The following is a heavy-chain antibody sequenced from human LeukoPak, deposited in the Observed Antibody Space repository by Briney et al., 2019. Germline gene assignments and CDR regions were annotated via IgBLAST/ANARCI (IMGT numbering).Heavy chain of an antibody. J-gene: IGHJ3*02. V-gene: IGHV3-73*01. Sequence: VGSLRLSCAASGFTFSSYGMSWVRQASGKGLEWVGRIRSKANSYATAYAASVKGRFTISRDDSKNTAYLQMNSLKTEDTAVYYCTRPLAYCGGDCYSAAFDIWGQGTMVTVSS. CDR1: GFTFSSYG. CDR2: IRSKANSYAT. CDR3: TRPLAYCGGDCYSAAFDI. D-gene: IGHD2-21*02.